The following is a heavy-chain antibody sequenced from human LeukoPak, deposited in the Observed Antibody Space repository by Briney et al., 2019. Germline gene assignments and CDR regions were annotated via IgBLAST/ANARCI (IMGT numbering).Heavy chain of an antibody. CDR3: ARVVRYCSGGSCYSYYFDY. D-gene: IGHD2-15*01. J-gene: IGHJ4*02. CDR1: GGSISSYY. CDR2: IYYSRST. V-gene: IGHV4-59*01. Sequence: SETLSLTCTVSGGSISSYYWSWIRQPPGKGLEWIGYIYYSRSTNYNPSLKSRVTISVDTSKNQFSLKLSSVTAADTAVYYCARVVRYCSGGSCYSYYFDYWGQGTLVTVSS.